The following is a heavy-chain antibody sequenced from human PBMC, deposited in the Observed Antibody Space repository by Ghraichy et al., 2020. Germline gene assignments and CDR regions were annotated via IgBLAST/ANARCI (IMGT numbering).Heavy chain of an antibody. J-gene: IGHJ4*02. V-gene: IGHV4-61*01. D-gene: IGHD3/OR15-3a*01. CDR3: ARGLDWAFDY. Sequence: SETLSLTCTVSGGSVSSGSSYWSWIRQPPEKGLEWIGYIYYSGRTNYNPSLKSRVTISVDTSKNQFSLKLSSVTAADTAVYYCARGLDWAFDYWGRGTLVTVSS. CDR2: IYYSGRT. CDR1: GGSVSSGSSY.